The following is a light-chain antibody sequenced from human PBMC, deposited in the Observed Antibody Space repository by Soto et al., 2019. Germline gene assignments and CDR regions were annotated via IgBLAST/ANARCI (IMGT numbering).Light chain of an antibody. Sequence: QSALTQPASVSGSPGQSITISCTGTSSDVGGYNYVSWYQQHPVKAPKLIIYEVSNRPSEISNRFSGSKSGNTASLTISGLQAEDEADYYCSSYTSGSTYVFGTGTKVTVL. V-gene: IGLV2-14*01. CDR3: SSYTSGSTYV. CDR1: SSDVGGYNY. J-gene: IGLJ1*01. CDR2: EVS.